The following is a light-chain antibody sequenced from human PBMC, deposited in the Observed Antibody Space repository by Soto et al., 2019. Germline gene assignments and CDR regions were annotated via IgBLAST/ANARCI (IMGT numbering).Light chain of an antibody. CDR3: QQYGSAPLT. CDR1: QYVSTTF. J-gene: IGKJ4*01. CDR2: GTS. Sequence: EIVLTQSPGTLSLSPGERATLSCRASQYVSTTFFAWYQQKPGQAPRLLIYGTSNRATGIPDRFSGSGSGLDFILTISRPEPEDFAVYYCQQYGSAPLTFGGGTRMEIK. V-gene: IGKV3-20*01.